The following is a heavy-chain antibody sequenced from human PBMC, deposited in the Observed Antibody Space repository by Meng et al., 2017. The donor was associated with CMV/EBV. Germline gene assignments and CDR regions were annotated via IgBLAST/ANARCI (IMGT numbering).Heavy chain of an antibody. V-gene: IGHV1-69*05. CDR3: ARDSVRDIVVVPAADYYYYGMDV. CDR1: GGTFSSYA. CDR2: IIPIFGTA. D-gene: IGHD2-2*01. Sequence: SVKVSCKASGGTFSSYAISWVRQAPGQGLEWMGGIIPIFGTANYAQKFQGRVTITTDESTSTAYMELSSLRSEETAVYYCARDSVRDIVVVPAADYYYYGMDVWGQGTTVTVSS. J-gene: IGHJ6*02.